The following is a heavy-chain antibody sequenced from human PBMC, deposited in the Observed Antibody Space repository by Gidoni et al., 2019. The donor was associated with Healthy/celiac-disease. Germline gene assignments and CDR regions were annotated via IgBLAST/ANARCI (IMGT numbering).Heavy chain of an antibody. CDR1: GFTFSSYG. Sequence: QVQLVESGGGVVQPGRSLRLSCAASGFTFSSYGLHWVRKAPGKGLEWVAVIWYDGSNKYYADSVKGRLTISRDNSKKTLYLKMNSLIAEDTAVYYCARDAGIRGSYEDPNYYYYGMDVWGQGTTVTVSS. CDR3: ARDAGIRGSYEDPNYYYYGMDV. D-gene: IGHD1-26*01. V-gene: IGHV3-33*01. CDR2: IWYDGSNK. J-gene: IGHJ6*02.